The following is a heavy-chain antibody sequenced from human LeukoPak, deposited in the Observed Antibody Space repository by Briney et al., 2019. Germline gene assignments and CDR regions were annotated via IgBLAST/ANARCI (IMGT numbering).Heavy chain of an antibody. D-gene: IGHD2-15*01. J-gene: IGHJ3*02. V-gene: IGHV1-69*05. CDR1: GGTFSSYA. CDR2: IIPIFGTA. Sequence: SVKVSCKASGGTFSSYAISWVRQAPGQGLEWMGRIIPIFGTANYAQKFQGRVTITTDESTSTAYMELSSLRSEDTAVYYCATLGSNDAFDIWGQGTMVTVSS. CDR3: ATLGSNDAFDI.